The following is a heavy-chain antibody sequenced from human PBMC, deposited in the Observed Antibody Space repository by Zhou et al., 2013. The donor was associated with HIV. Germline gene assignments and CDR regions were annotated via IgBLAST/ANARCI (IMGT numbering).Heavy chain of an antibody. D-gene: IGHD3-10*01. Sequence: EVQLVQSGAEVKKPGESLKISCTGSGSTFSSYWIAWVRQMPGKGLEWMGIIYPSDSHTTYSPSFRGQVTFSADKSITTAYLEWRSLKASDSAMYYCATSATSGAQIXIAEVWTSWGPGTLVTVSS. CDR3: ATSATSGAQIXIAEVWTS. CDR2: IYPSDSHT. J-gene: IGHJ4*02. CDR1: GSTFSSYW. V-gene: IGHV5-51*03.